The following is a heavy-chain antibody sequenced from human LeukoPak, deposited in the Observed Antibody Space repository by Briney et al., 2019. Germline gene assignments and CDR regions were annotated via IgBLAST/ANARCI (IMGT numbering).Heavy chain of an antibody. J-gene: IGHJ4*02. D-gene: IGHD6-13*01. CDR2: IYYSGST. V-gene: IGHV4-30-4*01. CDR3: ARVLAAAGTRGAFDY. CDR1: GGSISSGDYY. Sequence: SETLSLTCIVSGGSISSGDYYWSWIRQLPGEGLEWIGYIYYSGSTYYNPSLKSRVTISVDTSKNQFSLKLSSVTAADTAVYYCARVLAAAGTRGAFDYWGQGTLVTVSS.